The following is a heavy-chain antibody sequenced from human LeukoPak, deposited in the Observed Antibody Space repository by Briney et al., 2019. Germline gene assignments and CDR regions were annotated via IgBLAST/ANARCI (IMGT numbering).Heavy chain of an antibody. CDR1: GGSISSSSYY. CDR3: ARKQTGTMYDV. CDR2: FSSGGSA. Sequence: SETLSLTCTVSGGSISSSSYYWAWIRQSPGKGLEWIGTFSSGGSAYYNPSLTSRVSISKDTSDNQFSLRLYPVTAADTAVYYCARKQTGTMYDVWGQGTQVTVSS. J-gene: IGHJ4*02. V-gene: IGHV4-39*07. D-gene: IGHD1-7*01.